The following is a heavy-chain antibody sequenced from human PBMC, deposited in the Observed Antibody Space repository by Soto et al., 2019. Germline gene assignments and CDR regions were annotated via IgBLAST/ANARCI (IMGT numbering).Heavy chain of an antibody. Sequence: PGESLKISCTASGDSFTSYWIGWVRQTPGKGLEWMGIIYPGDSDTRYSPSFQGQVTISADKSTSTAYLQLSSLKASDSAMYYCARHGSGWSVAHYWGQGTLVTVSS. V-gene: IGHV5-51*01. D-gene: IGHD6-19*01. CDR1: GDSFTSYW. CDR3: ARHGSGWSVAHY. J-gene: IGHJ4*02. CDR2: IYPGDSDT.